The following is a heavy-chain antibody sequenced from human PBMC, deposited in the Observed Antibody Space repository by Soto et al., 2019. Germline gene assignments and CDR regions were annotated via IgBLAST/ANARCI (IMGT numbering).Heavy chain of an antibody. J-gene: IGHJ5*02. CDR2: IYYSGST. CDR1: GGSISSSSYY. Sequence: SETLSLTCTVSGGSISSSSYYWGWIRQPPGKGLEWIGSIYYSGSTYYNPSLKSRVTISVDTSKNQFSLKLSSVTTADTAVYYCARLLLGDEDIVVVPTAENWFDPWGQGTLVTVSS. D-gene: IGHD2-2*01. V-gene: IGHV4-39*01. CDR3: ARLLLGDEDIVVVPTAENWFDP.